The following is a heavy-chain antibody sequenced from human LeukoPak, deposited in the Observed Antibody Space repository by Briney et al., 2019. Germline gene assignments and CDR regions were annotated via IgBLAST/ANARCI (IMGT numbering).Heavy chain of an antibody. Sequence: SGTLSLTCAVYGGSFSGYYCSWIRQPPGKGLEWIGEINHSGSTNYNPSLKSRVTISVDTSKNQFSLKLSSVTAADTAVYYCARAPGITMIVVWGQGTLVTVSS. CDR3: ARAPGITMIVV. CDR2: INHSGST. D-gene: IGHD3-22*01. V-gene: IGHV4-34*01. J-gene: IGHJ4*02. CDR1: GGSFSGYY.